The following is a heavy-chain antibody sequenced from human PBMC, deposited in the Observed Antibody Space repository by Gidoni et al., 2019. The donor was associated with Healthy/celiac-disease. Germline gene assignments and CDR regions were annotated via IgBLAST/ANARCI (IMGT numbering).Heavy chain of an antibody. J-gene: IGHJ2*01. CDR1: VFTVSSNY. D-gene: IGHD4-4*01. CDR3: ASVTSTDWYFDL. CDR2: IYSGGST. V-gene: IGHV3-53*01. Sequence: EVQLAEPGGGLIQPGGSLTLSCAAPVFTVSSNYMSLVRQAQGKGLEWVSVIYSGGSTYYADSVKGRFTISRDNSKNTLYLQMNSLRAEDTAVYYCASVTSTDWYFDLWGRGTLVTVSS.